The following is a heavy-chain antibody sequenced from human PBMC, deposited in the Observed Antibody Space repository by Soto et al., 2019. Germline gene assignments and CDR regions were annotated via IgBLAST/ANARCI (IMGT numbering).Heavy chain of an antibody. J-gene: IGHJ3*02. CDR2: INAGNGNT. CDR3: ARGWVVPAALGAFDI. CDR1: GYTFTSYA. V-gene: IGHV1-3*01. D-gene: IGHD2-2*01. Sequence: QVQLVQSGAEVKKPGASVKVSCKASGYTFTSYAMHWVRQAPGQRLEWMGWINAGNGNTKYSQKFQGRVTIARDTSASTAYVELSSLRSEDTAVYYCARGWVVPAALGAFDIWGQGTMVTVSS.